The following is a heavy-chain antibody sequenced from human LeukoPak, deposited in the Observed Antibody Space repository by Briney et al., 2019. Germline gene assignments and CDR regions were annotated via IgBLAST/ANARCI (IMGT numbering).Heavy chain of an antibody. D-gene: IGHD2-2*01. V-gene: IGHV1-2*02. CDR3: AVSFTSDAFDI. CDR1: GYTFTGYY. Sequence: ASVKVSCRASGYTFTGYYMHWVRQAPGQGLEWLGYINPTSLVTKYAQKSQGRVTLTRDTSIHTAYMELSRLRSDDTAMFYCAVSFTSDAFDIWGQGTFVAVSS. CDR2: INPTSLVT. J-gene: IGHJ3*02.